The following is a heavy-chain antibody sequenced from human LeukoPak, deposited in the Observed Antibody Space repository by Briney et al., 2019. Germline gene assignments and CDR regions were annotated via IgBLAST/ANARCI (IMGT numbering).Heavy chain of an antibody. V-gene: IGHV3-33*01. CDR1: GFTFSSYG. CDR3: ARGYSSGFILDY. J-gene: IGHJ4*02. D-gene: IGHD3-22*01. Sequence: GGSLRLSCAASGFTFSSYGMHWVRQAPGKGLEWVAVIWYDGSNKYYADSVKGRFTISRDNSKNTLYLQMISLRAEDTAVYYCARGYSSGFILDYWGQGTLVIVSS. CDR2: IWYDGSNK.